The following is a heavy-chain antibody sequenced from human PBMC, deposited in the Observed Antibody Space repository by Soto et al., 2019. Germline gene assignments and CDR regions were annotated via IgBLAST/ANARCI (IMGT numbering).Heavy chain of an antibody. CDR1: GGSISSGGYY. D-gene: IGHD6-13*01. V-gene: IGHV4-31*03. CDR3: ERVGAAAGTYFDY. CDR2: IYYSGRT. Sequence: QVQLQESGPGLVKPSQPLYLTCTVSGGSISSGGYYWSWIRQHPGTGLEWIGYIYYSGRTYYNPSLKSRVTIAVHTSKNQLSLKLSSVTSAYTAVSYCERVGAAAGTYFDYLGQGTLVTVSS. J-gene: IGHJ4*02.